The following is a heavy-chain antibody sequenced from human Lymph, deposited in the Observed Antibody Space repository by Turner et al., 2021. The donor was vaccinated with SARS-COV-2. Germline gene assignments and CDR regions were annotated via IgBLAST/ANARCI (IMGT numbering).Heavy chain of an antibody. CDR2: IIRILGIA. D-gene: IGHD1-26*01. CDR3: ARRHSGNYDAFDI. CDR1: GGTFRTYV. V-gene: IGHV1-69*10. Sequence: QVQLVQYGAEVKKPGSSVEVHCKASGGTFRTYVISWVRQAPGQGLECMGGIIRILGIANYAQKFQVRVTITANKSTITADMELSSLRSEDTAVYHCARRHSGNYDAFDIWGQGTMVTVSS. J-gene: IGHJ3*02.